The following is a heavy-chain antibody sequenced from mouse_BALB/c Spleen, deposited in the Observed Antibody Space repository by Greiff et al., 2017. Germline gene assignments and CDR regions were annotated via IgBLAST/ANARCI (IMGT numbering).Heavy chain of an antibody. CDR2: ISYSGST. Sequence: ESGPGLVKPSQSLSLTCTVTGYSITSDYAWNWIRQFPGNKLEWMGYISYSGSTSYNPSLKSRISITRDTSKNQFFLQLNSVTTEDTATYYCARHWAMDYWGQGTSVTVSS. D-gene: IGHD4-1*01. J-gene: IGHJ4*01. CDR1: GYSITSDYA. CDR3: ARHWAMDY. V-gene: IGHV3-2*02.